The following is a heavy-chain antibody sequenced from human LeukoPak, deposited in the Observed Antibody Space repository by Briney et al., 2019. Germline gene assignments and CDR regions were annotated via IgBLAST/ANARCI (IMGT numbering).Heavy chain of an antibody. CDR2: IIPIFGTA. V-gene: IGHV1-69*05. D-gene: IGHD3-22*01. J-gene: IGHJ5*02. Sequence: ASVKVSCKASGGTFSSYAISWVRQAPGQGLEWMGGIIPIFGTANYAQKFQGRVTITTDESTSTAYMELSSLRSEDTAVYYCARDLPDYYDSSDPISNWFDPWGQGTLVTVSS. CDR3: ARDLPDYYDSSDPISNWFDP. CDR1: GGTFSSYA.